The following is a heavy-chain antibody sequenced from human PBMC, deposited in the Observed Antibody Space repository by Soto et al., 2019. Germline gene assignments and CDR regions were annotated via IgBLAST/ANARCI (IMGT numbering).Heavy chain of an antibody. Sequence: SETLSLTCAVYGGSFSGYYWSWIRQPPGKGLEWIGEINHSGSTNYNPSLKSRVTISVDTSKNQFSLKLSSVTAADTAVYYCARGSTIFGVVNESRTLNWFDPWGQGTLVTVSS. CDR2: INHSGST. V-gene: IGHV4-34*01. CDR3: ARGSTIFGVVNESRTLNWFDP. CDR1: GGSFSGYY. J-gene: IGHJ5*02. D-gene: IGHD3-3*01.